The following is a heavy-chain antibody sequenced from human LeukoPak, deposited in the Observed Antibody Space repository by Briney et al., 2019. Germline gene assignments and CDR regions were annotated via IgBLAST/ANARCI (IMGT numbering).Heavy chain of an antibody. V-gene: IGHV1-8*01. CDR2: MNPNSGNT. D-gene: IGHD4-17*01. Sequence: ASVKVSCKASGYTFTSYDINWVRQATGQGLEWMGWMNPNSGNTGHAQKFQGRVTMTRNTSISTAYMELSSLRSEDTAVYYCARYGRYGDYLPYWGQGTLVTVSS. J-gene: IGHJ4*02. CDR3: ARYGRYGDYLPY. CDR1: GYTFTSYD.